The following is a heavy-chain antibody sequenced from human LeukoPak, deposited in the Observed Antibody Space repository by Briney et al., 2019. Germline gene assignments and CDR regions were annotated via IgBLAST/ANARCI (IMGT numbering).Heavy chain of an antibody. J-gene: IGHJ3*02. Sequence: GGFLRLSCAASGFTFSSYSMNWVRQAPGKGLEWVSSISSSSNYIYNADSVKGRFTISRDNAKNSLYLQMNSLRAEDTAVYYCARDRASRGYYDSSGDAFDIWGQGTMVTVSS. V-gene: IGHV3-21*01. CDR2: ISSSSNYI. D-gene: IGHD3-22*01. CDR3: ARDRASRGYYDSSGDAFDI. CDR1: GFTFSSYS.